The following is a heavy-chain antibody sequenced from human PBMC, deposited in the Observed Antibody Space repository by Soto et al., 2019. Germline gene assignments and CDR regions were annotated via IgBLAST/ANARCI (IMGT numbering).Heavy chain of an antibody. CDR2: INHSGST. CDR3: ARDAEQYDSSSGVY. D-gene: IGHD6-6*01. CDR1: GGSFSGYY. Sequence: KTSETLSLSCAVCGGSFSGYYWSWIRQPPGKGLEWIGEINHSGSTNYNPSLKSRVTISVDTSKNQFSLKLSSVTAADTAVYFCARDAEQYDSSSGVYWGRGTLVTVS. J-gene: IGHJ4*02. V-gene: IGHV4-34*01.